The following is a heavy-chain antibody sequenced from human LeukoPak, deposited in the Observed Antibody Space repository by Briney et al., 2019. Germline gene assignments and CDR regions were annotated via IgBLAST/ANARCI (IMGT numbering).Heavy chain of an antibody. CDR2: IYSGGST. V-gene: IGHV3-53*01. Sequence: GGSLRLSCAASGFTVSGNYMSWVRQAPGKGLEWVSVIYSGGSTYYADSVKGRFTISRDNSKNTLYLQMNSLRAEDTAVYYCAREYSNYLHYYYMDVWRKGTTVPISS. J-gene: IGHJ6*03. CDR3: AREYSNYLHYYYMDV. CDR1: GFTVSGNY. D-gene: IGHD4-11*01.